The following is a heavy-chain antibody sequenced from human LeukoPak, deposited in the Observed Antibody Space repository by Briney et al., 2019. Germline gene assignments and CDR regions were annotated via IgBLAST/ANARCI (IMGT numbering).Heavy chain of an antibody. CDR3: AKQYYYDSSGSDFDF. D-gene: IGHD3-22*01. Sequence: GGSLRLSCAASGFTFSSHSMNWVRQAPGKGLEWVSSISSSSSYIYYADSVKGRFTISRDNSNNTLYLQMNSLRGEDTGVYYCAKQYYYDSSGSDFDFWGQGTLVTVST. CDR2: ISSSSSYI. J-gene: IGHJ4*02. V-gene: IGHV3-21*04. CDR1: GFTFSSHS.